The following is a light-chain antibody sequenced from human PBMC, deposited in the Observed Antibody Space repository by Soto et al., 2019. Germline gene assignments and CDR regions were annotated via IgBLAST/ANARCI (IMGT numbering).Light chain of an antibody. CDR2: KAS. J-gene: IGKJ2*01. CDR1: QSISSW. CDR3: QQYNTYPYT. V-gene: IGKV1-5*03. Sequence: DIQMTQSPSTLSASVGDRVTITCRASQSISSWLAWYQQTPGKAPKLLIYKASSLESWVPSRFSGSGSGTEFTLTISSLQPDDFATYYCQQYNTYPYTFGQGTKLEIK.